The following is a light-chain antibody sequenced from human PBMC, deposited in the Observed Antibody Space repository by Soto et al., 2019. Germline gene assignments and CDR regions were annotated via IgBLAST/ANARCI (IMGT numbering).Light chain of an antibody. Sequence: ESVLTQCPATLALSPGKRATLSCRASLSVSSYLAWYQQKPGQAPRLLIYGASNRATGIPDRFSGSGSGTDLTLTISRLEPEDFAVYYCQQYGSSGTFGQGTKVDIK. J-gene: IGKJ1*01. CDR3: QQYGSSGT. CDR2: GAS. V-gene: IGKV3-20*01. CDR1: LSVSSY.